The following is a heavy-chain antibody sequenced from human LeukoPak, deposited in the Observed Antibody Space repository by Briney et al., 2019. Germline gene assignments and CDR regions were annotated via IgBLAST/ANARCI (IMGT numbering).Heavy chain of an antibody. CDR2: IYYSGST. D-gene: IGHD2/OR15-2a*01. J-gene: IGHJ4*02. Sequence: PSETLSLTCTVSGGSISSSSYYWGWLRQPPGKGLEWIGSIYYSGSTYYNPSLKSRVTISVDTSKNQFSLKLSSVTAADTAVYYCAGTTGPWGGYWGQGTLVTVSS. V-gene: IGHV4-39*01. CDR1: GGSISSSSYY. CDR3: AGTTGPWGGY.